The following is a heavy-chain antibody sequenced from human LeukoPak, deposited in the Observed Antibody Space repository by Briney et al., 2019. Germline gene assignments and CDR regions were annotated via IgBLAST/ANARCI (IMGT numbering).Heavy chain of an antibody. CDR3: ARDPASGSYPEYYFDY. V-gene: IGHV3-7*01. D-gene: IGHD1-26*01. CDR2: IKQDESEK. Sequence: GGSLRLSCAASGFTFSSYWMSWVRHAPGKGLEWVANIKQDESEKYYVDSVKGRFTISRDNAKNSLYLQMNSLRAEDTAVYYCARDPASGSYPEYYFDYWGQGTLVTVSS. J-gene: IGHJ4*02. CDR1: GFTFSSYW.